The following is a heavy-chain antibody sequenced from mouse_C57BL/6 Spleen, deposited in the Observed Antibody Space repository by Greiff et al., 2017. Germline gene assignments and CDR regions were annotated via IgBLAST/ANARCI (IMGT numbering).Heavy chain of an antibody. CDR3: ARAWDYWYFDV. Sequence: EVNLVESEGGLVQPGSSMKLSCTASGFTFSDYYMAWVRQVPEKGLEWVANINYDGSSTYYLDSLKSRFIISRDNAKNILYLQMSSLKSEDTATYYCARAWDYWYFDVWGTGTTVTVSS. V-gene: IGHV5-16*01. CDR1: GFTFSDYY. D-gene: IGHD4-1*01. J-gene: IGHJ1*03. CDR2: INYDGSST.